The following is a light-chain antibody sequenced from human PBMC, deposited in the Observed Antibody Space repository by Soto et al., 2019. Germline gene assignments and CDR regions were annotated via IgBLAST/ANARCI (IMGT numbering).Light chain of an antibody. CDR3: LQYGNSRARA. V-gene: IGKV3-20*01. CDR2: GAS. CDR1: QSVSNNY. Sequence: EIVLTQSPGTLSLSPGERATLSCRASQSVSNNYLAWYQHRPGQAPRLLIFGASSRATGFPDRFSGSGSGTDFTLTISRLEPEDFAVYYCLQYGNSRARAFGQGTRLEI. J-gene: IGKJ5*01.